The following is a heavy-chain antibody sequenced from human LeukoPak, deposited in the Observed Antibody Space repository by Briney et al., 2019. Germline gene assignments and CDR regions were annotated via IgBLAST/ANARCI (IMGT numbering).Heavy chain of an antibody. J-gene: IGHJ4*02. D-gene: IGHD6-13*01. V-gene: IGHV3-48*04. Sequence: VSYISSSSSTIYYADSVKGRFTISRDNAKNSLYLQMNSLRAEDTAVYYCTRDGGYIAAAGDWGQGTLVTVSS. CDR2: ISSSSSTI. CDR3: TRDGGYIAAAGD.